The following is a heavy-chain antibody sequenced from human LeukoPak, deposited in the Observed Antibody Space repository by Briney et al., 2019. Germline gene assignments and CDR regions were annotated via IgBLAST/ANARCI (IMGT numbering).Heavy chain of an antibody. D-gene: IGHD2-21*02. V-gene: IGHV4-59*10. J-gene: IGHJ4*02. Sequence: SETLSLACTVHGASISSAYGGSLRQPGGRGLGWIRRIYTRGGSRYTPSLRGRGTTSAVTSKNQSPLKQSSVTAADTAVYYSARSITVTASVLSVGFSFDDWGQGTLVTVSS. CDR2: IYTRGGS. CDR1: GASISSAY. CDR3: ARSITVTASVLSVGFSFDD.